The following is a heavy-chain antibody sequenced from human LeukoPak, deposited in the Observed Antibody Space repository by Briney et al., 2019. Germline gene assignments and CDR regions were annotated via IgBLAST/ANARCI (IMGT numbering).Heavy chain of an antibody. J-gene: IGHJ4*02. CDR2: ISGSGGST. D-gene: IGHD2-8*01. V-gene: IGHV3-23*01. CDR3: ARMDMYYFDY. Sequence: PGGSLRLSCAASGFTFSSYAMSWVRQAPGKGLEWVSAISGSGGSTYYADSVKGRFTISRDNSKNTLYLQMYSLRAEDTAVYYCARMDMYYFDYWGQGTLVTVSS. CDR1: GFTFSSYA.